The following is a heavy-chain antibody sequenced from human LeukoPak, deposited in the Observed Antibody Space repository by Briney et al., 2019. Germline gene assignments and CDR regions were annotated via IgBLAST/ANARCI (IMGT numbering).Heavy chain of an antibody. CDR2: ISSSGSTI. V-gene: IGHV3-11*01. Sequence: GGSLRLSCAASGFTFSDYYMSWIRQAPGKGLEWVSYISSSGSTIYYADSVKGRFTISRDNAKNSLYLQMNSLRAEDTAVYYCARGPRHTYSSSWSYYYYYMDVWGKGTTVTVSS. CDR1: GFTFSDYY. CDR3: ARGPRHTYSSSWSYYYYYMDV. J-gene: IGHJ6*03. D-gene: IGHD6-13*01.